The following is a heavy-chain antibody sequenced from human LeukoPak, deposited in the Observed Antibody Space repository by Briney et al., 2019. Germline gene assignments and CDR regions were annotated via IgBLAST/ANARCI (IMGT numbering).Heavy chain of an antibody. J-gene: IGHJ4*02. CDR2: IYYSGST. V-gene: IGHV4-59*01. D-gene: IGHD3-22*01. Sequence: PSETLSLTCTVSGGSISSYYWNWIRQPPGKELEWIGYIYYSGSTNYNPSLKSRVTISVDTSKNQFSLELSSVTAADTAVYYCARGADSSGYYSIFYFDYWGQGTLVTVSS. CDR1: GGSISSYY. CDR3: ARGADSSGYYSIFYFDY.